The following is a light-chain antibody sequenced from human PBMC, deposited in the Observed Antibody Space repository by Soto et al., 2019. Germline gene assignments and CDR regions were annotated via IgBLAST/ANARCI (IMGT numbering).Light chain of an antibody. V-gene: IGKV3-11*01. CDR2: DAY. Sequence: EVVLTQSPVTLSLSPGERATLSCRASQSFRGLLAWYQQKPGQAPRLLIYDAYNRATGIPPRFSGSGSGTDSTLTISSLEPEDSAVYYCQQGHMWPITCGQGTRLESK. CDR1: QSFRGL. CDR3: QQGHMWPIT. J-gene: IGKJ5*01.